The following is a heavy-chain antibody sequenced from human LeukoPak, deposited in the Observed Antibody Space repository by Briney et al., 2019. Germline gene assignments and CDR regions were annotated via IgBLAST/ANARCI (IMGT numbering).Heavy chain of an antibody. CDR3: TTDTAMDDY. CDR1: GFTFSDYY. CDR2: ISSSSSTM. D-gene: IGHD5-18*01. J-gene: IGHJ4*02. V-gene: IGHV3-11*01. Sequence: GGSLRLSCAASGFTFSDYYMGWIRQAPGKGLEWVSHISSSSSTMYYADSVKGRFTISRDNAKNSLYLQMNSLRVEDTAVYYCTTDTAMDDYWGQGTLVTVSS.